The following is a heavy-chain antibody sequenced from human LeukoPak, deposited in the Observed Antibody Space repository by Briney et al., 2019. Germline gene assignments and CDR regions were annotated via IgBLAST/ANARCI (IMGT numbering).Heavy chain of an antibody. J-gene: IGHJ6*03. D-gene: IGHD1-1*01. V-gene: IGHV3-20*04. CDR1: GFTFDDYG. Sequence: TGGSPRLSCAASGFTFDDYGMSWVRQAPGKGLEWVSGINWNGGSTGYADSVKGRFTISRDNAKNSLYLQMNSLRAEDTAVYYCAKGTIPTGYYYYYMDVWGKGTTVTVSS. CDR2: INWNGGST. CDR3: AKGTIPTGYYYYYMDV.